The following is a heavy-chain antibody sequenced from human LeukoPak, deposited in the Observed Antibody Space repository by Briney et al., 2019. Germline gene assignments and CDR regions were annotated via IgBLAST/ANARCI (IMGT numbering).Heavy chain of an antibody. CDR2: IWFDGSNK. V-gene: IGHV3-33*01. Sequence: GGSLRLSCAASGFTFSNYGMHWVRQAPGKGLEWVAIIWFDGSNKYYADSVKGRFTLSRDNSKNTLYPQMNSLRAEDTAVYYCAREFTSSIAAADYWGQGTLVTVSS. J-gene: IGHJ4*02. CDR1: GFTFSNYG. D-gene: IGHD6-6*01. CDR3: AREFTSSIAAADY.